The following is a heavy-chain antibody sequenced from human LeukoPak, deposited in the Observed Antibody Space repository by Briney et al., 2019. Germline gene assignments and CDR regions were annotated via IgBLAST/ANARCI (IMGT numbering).Heavy chain of an antibody. D-gene: IGHD3-16*01. V-gene: IGHV1-24*01. Sequence: ASVKVSCKVSGFALTELSMHGVRQAPGKGLVWMGGFNPEDGETIYTHKLRGRVTMTEETSPATASMERSSRRSEDPAWYYFATHVYGGRNWFDPSGQRTLVTVSS. CDR1: GFALTELS. J-gene: IGHJ5*02. CDR2: FNPEDGET. CDR3: ATHVYGGRNWFDP.